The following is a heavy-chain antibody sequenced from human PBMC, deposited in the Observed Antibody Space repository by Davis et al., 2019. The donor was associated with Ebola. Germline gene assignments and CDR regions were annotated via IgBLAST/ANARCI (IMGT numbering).Heavy chain of an antibody. Sequence: GESLKISCAASGFTFSSYWMSWVRQAPGKGLEWVAIIWYDGSKKYYADSVRGRFTISRDNTKNTLYLQMNSLRVEDTALYYCVAGEGDFWGQGTLVTVSS. D-gene: IGHD6-19*01. CDR3: VAGEGDF. CDR1: GFTFSSYW. V-gene: IGHV3-33*03. CDR2: IWYDGSKK. J-gene: IGHJ4*02.